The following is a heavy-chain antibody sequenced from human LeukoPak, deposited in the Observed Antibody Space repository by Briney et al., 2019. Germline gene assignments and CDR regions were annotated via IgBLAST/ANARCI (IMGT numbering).Heavy chain of an antibody. CDR3: ARDGYCSSTSCYKGAAYIDY. Sequence: SVKVSCKASGGTFSSYAISWVRQAPGQGLEWMGGIIPIFGTANYAQKFQGRVTITADESTSTAYMELSSLRSEDTAVYYCARDGYCSSTSCYKGAAYIDYWGQGTPVTVSS. CDR1: GGTFSSYA. J-gene: IGHJ4*02. D-gene: IGHD2-2*03. V-gene: IGHV1-69*13. CDR2: IIPIFGTA.